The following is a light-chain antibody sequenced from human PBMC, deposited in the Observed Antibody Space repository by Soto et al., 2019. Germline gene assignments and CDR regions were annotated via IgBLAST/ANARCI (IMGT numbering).Light chain of an antibody. CDR1: QSLLHTDGKTY. CDR3: MQSAQLPLT. V-gene: IGKV2D-29*01. J-gene: IGKJ4*01. CDR2: EVS. Sequence: DVVMTQTPISLSVTPGQPASISCEPSQSLLHTDGKTYLYWYLQKPGQPPQILIYEVSNLFSGVPDRFSGSGSGTYFTLKISRVEAEDVGVYYCMQSAQLPLTFGGGTKVEIK.